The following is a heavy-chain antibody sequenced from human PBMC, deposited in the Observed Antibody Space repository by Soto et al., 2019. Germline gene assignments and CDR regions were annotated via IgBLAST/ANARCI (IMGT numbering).Heavy chain of an antibody. J-gene: IGHJ5*02. V-gene: IGHV4-31*11. Sequence: SETLSLTCAVSGGSISSSNWWRWIRQHPGKGLEWIGYIYYSGSTYYNPSLKSRVTISVDTSKNQFSLKLSSVTAADTAVYYCARVPLDLRKLAHWGQGTLVTVSS. CDR1: GGSISSSNW. CDR2: IYYSGST. CDR3: ARVPLDLRKLAH. D-gene: IGHD3-3*01.